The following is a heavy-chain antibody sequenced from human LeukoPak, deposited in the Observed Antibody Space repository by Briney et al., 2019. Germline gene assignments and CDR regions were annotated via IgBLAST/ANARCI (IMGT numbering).Heavy chain of an antibody. CDR3: ARDSATAMVAY. CDR2: TIPILGIA. D-gene: IGHD5-18*01. Sequence: ASVKVSCKASGGTFSSYTISWVRQAPGQGLEWMGRTIPILGIANYAQKFQGRVTITADKSTSTAYMELSSLRSEDTAVYYCARDSATAMVAYWGQGTLVTVSS. J-gene: IGHJ4*02. V-gene: IGHV1-69*04. CDR1: GGTFSSYT.